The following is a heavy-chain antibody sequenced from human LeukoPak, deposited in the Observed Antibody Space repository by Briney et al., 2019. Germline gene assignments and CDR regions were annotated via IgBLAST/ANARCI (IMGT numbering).Heavy chain of an antibody. J-gene: IGHJ5*02. Sequence: ASVKVSCKASGGTPSSYAISLVRQAPGQGLEWMGRIIPILGIANYAQKFRGRVTITADKSTSTAYMELSSLRSEDTAVYYCARGSGYDPENWFDPWGQGTLVTVSS. CDR2: IIPILGIA. CDR3: ARGSGYDPENWFDP. V-gene: IGHV1-69*04. D-gene: IGHD5-12*01. CDR1: GGTPSSYA.